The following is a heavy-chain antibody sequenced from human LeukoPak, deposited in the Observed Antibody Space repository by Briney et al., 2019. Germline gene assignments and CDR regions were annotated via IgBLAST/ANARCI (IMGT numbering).Heavy chain of an antibody. Sequence: PGGSLRLSCAASGFTFSSYAMHWVRQAPGRGLEWVAVISYDGSNKYYADSVQGRFTISRDNSKNTLYLQMNSLRAEDTAVYYCARLSAGYQLLLDYFDYWGQGTLVTVSS. CDR3: ARLSAGYQLLLDYFDY. CDR2: ISYDGSNK. CDR1: GFTFSSYA. V-gene: IGHV3-30-3*01. J-gene: IGHJ4*02. D-gene: IGHD2-2*01.